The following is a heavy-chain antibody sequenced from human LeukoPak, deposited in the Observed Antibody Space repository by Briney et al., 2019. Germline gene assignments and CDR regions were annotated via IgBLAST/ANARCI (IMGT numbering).Heavy chain of an antibody. CDR3: ASHRYSATYYADY. Sequence: PSETLSLTCTVSGGSMRTYYWTWIRQPPGKGLEWIGYIFYNGGTNYSPSLKSRLTMSVDTSKKQYSLKLSSVTAADTAVYYCASHRYSATYYADYWGQGTLVTVSS. CDR1: GGSMRTYY. V-gene: IGHV4-59*08. CDR2: IFYNGGT. D-gene: IGHD1-26*01. J-gene: IGHJ4*02.